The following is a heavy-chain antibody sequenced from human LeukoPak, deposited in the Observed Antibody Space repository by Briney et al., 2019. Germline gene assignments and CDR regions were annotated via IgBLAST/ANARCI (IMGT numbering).Heavy chain of an antibody. CDR2: ISAYNGNT. V-gene: IGHV1-18*01. D-gene: IGHD1-20*01. CDR3: ARDWEAFYNWSPRRFDY. J-gene: IGHJ4*02. CDR1: GYTFTSYG. Sequence: GASVKVSCKASGYTFTSYGISWVRQAPGQGLEWMGWISAYNGNTNYAQKLQGRVTMTTDTSTSTAYMELRSLRSDDTAVYYCARDWEAFYNWSPRRFDYWGQGTLVTVSS.